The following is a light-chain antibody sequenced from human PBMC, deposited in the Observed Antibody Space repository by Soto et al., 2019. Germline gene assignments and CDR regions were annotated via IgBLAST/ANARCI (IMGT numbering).Light chain of an antibody. Sequence: QSALTQPPSASGSPGQSVTISCTGTSSDVGGYNYVSWYQQHPGKAPKLMIYEVSKRPSGVPDRFSGSKSGNTASLIVSGLQAEDEADYYCSSYAGSNLGVFGGGTKLTVL. V-gene: IGLV2-8*01. CDR3: SSYAGSNLGV. J-gene: IGLJ3*02. CDR2: EVS. CDR1: SSDVGGYNY.